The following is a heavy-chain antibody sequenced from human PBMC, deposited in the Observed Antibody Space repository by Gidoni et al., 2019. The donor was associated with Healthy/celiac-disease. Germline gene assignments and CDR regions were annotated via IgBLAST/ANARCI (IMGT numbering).Heavy chain of an antibody. CDR3: ARDMGSPMDV. CDR1: GFTFSSYE. J-gene: IGHJ6*02. Sequence: EVQLVESGGGLVQPGGSLRLSCAASGFTFSSYEMNWVRQAPGKGLEWGSYISSSGSTIYYSDSVKGRFTISRYNAKNSLYLQMNSLRAEDTAVYYCARDMGSPMDVWGQGTTVTVSS. D-gene: IGHD3-10*01. V-gene: IGHV3-48*03. CDR2: ISSSGSTI.